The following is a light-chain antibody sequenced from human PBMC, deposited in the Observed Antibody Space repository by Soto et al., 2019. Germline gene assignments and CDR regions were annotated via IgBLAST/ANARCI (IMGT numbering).Light chain of an antibody. J-gene: IGKJ3*01. V-gene: IGKV1-27*01. CDR1: QDIGNY. CDR2: AAS. CDR3: QKHDIAPFT. Sequence: DIQMTQSPSSLSASVGDRVTITCRASQDIGNYLAWYQQKPGKVPKLLIYAASSLQSGVPSRFSGSGPGTEFTLTLSSLQSEDVATYYCQKHDIAPFTFGPGTKVDIK.